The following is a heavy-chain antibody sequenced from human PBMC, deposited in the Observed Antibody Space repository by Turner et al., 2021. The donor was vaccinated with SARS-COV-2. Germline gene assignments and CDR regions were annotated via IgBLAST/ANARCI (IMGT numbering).Heavy chain of an antibody. CDR3: ARLHTSSWYFDY. D-gene: IGHD6-13*01. Sequence: EVQLVESGGGLVQPGGSLRLSCAASGFTFSSFEMNWVRQAPGKGLEWVSYISSSGSTIYYADSVKGRFTISRDNAKNSLYLQMNSLRAEDTAVYYCARLHTSSWYFDYWGQGTLVTVSS. V-gene: IGHV3-48*03. CDR2: ISSSGSTI. J-gene: IGHJ4*02. CDR1: GFTFSSFE.